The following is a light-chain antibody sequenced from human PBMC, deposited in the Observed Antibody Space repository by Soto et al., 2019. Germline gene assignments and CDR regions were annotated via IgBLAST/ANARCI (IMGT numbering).Light chain of an antibody. J-gene: IGLJ1*01. CDR1: SXDVGGHNY. V-gene: IGLV2-11*01. CDR3: CSYAGSYTYV. Sequence: QSVLTQPRSVSGSPGQSVTISCTGTSXDVGGHNYVSWYQQHPGKAPKLMISSVSKRPSGVPDRFSGSKSGNTASLTISGLQAEDEADYYCCSYAGSYTYVFGTGTKVTVL. CDR2: SVS.